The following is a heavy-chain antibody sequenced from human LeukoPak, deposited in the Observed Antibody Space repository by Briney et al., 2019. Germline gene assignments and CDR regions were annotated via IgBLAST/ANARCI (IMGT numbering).Heavy chain of an antibody. J-gene: IGHJ6*02. V-gene: IGHV3-66*01. CDR2: IYSGGTT. D-gene: IGHD6-6*01. CDR3: ARTIAARPRYYGMDV. Sequence: GGSLRLSCAASGFTVSSNYMSWVRQAPGKGLEWVSVIYSGGTTYYAESVKDRFTIPRDNSKNTLYLQMNSLRAEDTAVYYCARTIAARPRYYGMDVWGQGTTVTVSS. CDR1: GFTVSSNY.